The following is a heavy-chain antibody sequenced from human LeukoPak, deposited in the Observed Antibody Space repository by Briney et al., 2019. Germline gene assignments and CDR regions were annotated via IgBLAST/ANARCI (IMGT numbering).Heavy chain of an antibody. D-gene: IGHD3-3*01. CDR2: IYYSGST. Sequence: SPSETLSLTCIVSGGSVSSGSYYWSWIRQPPGKGLEWIGYIYYSGSTIYNPSLKSRVTISVDTSKNQFSLKLSSVTAADTAVFYCARVYQYDFWSGYPDYWGRGTLVTVSS. J-gene: IGHJ4*02. V-gene: IGHV4-61*01. CDR3: ARVYQYDFWSGYPDY. CDR1: GGSVSSGSYY.